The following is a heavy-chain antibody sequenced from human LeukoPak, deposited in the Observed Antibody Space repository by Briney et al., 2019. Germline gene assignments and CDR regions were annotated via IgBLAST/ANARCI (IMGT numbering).Heavy chain of an antibody. Sequence: ASVKVSCKASGYTFTSYGISWVRQAPGQGLEWMGWISAYNGNTNYAQKLQGRVTMTTDTSTSTAHMELRSLRSDDTAVYYCARDRDYYDSSPLGYWGQGTLVTVSS. CDR2: ISAYNGNT. V-gene: IGHV1-18*01. CDR3: ARDRDYYDSSPLGY. D-gene: IGHD3-22*01. CDR1: GYTFTSYG. J-gene: IGHJ4*02.